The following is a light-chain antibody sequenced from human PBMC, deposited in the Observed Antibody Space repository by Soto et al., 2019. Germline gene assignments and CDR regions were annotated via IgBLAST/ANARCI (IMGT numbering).Light chain of an antibody. Sequence: IQMTQSPSSLSASVGDRVTITCRASQDISDALGWYQQKSGKPPKLLIYGASTLQSGVPSRFSGSRSGTEFTLTINSLQPEDFAAYYCLQDYNYPFTFGQGTKLDIK. CDR3: LQDYNYPFT. CDR2: GAS. CDR1: QDISDA. J-gene: IGKJ2*01. V-gene: IGKV1-6*01.